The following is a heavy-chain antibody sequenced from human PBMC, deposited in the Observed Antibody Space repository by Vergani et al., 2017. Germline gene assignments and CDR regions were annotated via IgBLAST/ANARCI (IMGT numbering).Heavy chain of an antibody. CDR3: ARGRYYDSSGPYFDY. D-gene: IGHD3-22*01. V-gene: IGHV4-34*01. Sequence: QVQLQQWGAGLLKPSETLSLTCAVYGGSFSGYYWSWIRQPPGKGLEWIGEINHSGSTNYNPSLKSRVTISVDTSKNQFSLKLSSVTAADTAVYYCARGRYYDSSGPYFDYWGQGTLVTVSS. J-gene: IGHJ4*02. CDR2: INHSGST. CDR1: GGSFSGYY.